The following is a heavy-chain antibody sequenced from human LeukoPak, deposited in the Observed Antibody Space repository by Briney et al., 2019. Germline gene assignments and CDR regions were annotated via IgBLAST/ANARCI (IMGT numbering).Heavy chain of an antibody. D-gene: IGHD3-10*01. Sequence: GGSLRLSCAASGVTFSSYAMSWVRQAPGKGLEWVSGISGSGGSTYYADSVKGRFTISRDNSRNTLYLQMNSLRVEDTAVYYCAKDRRIYGSGSHWGQGTLVTVSS. CDR1: GVTFSSYA. CDR3: AKDRRIYGSGSH. V-gene: IGHV3-23*01. CDR2: ISGSGGST. J-gene: IGHJ4*02.